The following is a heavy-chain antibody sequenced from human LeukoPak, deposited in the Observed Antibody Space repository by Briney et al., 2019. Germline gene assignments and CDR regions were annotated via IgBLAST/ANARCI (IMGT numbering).Heavy chain of an antibody. CDR1: GFNFNKHW. CDR2: IKEDGSVQ. V-gene: IGHV3-7*03. Sequence: GGSLRLSCGASGFNFNKHWISWVRQTPGEGLEGVANIKEDGSVQYYVDSVKGRFTITRDNAKNLLYLQVNSLRAEDTAVYYCARDVSNSGWYEGTFDVWGQGTMVTVSS. J-gene: IGHJ3*01. D-gene: IGHD6-19*01. CDR3: ARDVSNSGWYEGTFDV.